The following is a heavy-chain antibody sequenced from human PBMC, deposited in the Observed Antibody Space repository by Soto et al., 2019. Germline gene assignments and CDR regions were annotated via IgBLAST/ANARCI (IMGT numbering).Heavy chain of an antibody. V-gene: IGHV4-34*01. Sequence: SETLSLTCAVYGGSFSGHFWSWIRQPPGKGLEWIGEINHSGSTNFNPSLKSRVTISVDTSKNQFSLKVNSLTAADTAVYYCARGISMIVEAQRDAPDKYYFDSWGQGTVVTVSS. J-gene: IGHJ4*02. D-gene: IGHD3-22*01. CDR3: ARGISMIVEAQRDAPDKYYFDS. CDR2: INHSGST. CDR1: GGSFSGHF.